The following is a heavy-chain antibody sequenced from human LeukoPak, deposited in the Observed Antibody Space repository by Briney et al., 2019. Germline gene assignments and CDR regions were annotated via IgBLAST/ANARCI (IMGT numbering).Heavy chain of an antibody. Sequence: SETLSLTCAVYGGSFSGYYWSWIRQPPGKGLEWIGEINHSGSTNYNPSLKSRVTISVDTSKNQFSLKLSSVIAADTAVYYCARGRSRYCSSTSCYPHSFDPWGQGTLVTVSS. D-gene: IGHD2-2*01. CDR2: INHSGST. CDR3: ARGRSRYCSSTSCYPHSFDP. V-gene: IGHV4-34*01. CDR1: GGSFSGYY. J-gene: IGHJ5*02.